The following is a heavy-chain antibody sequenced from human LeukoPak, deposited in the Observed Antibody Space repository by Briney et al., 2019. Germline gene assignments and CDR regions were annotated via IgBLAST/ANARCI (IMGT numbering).Heavy chain of an antibody. J-gene: IGHJ1*01. CDR1: GFTFGSYG. CDR3: AIMHGYYDGSGYWVQ. CDR2: ITPNADRA. D-gene: IGHD3-22*01. Sequence: GGSLRLSCAASGFTFGSYGMSWVRQAPGKGLEWVSFITPNADRASYADSVKGRFTISRDNPRNTLYMQMNCLRDEDTAVYYCAIMHGYYDGSGYWVQWGQGTLVTVSS. V-gene: IGHV3-23*01.